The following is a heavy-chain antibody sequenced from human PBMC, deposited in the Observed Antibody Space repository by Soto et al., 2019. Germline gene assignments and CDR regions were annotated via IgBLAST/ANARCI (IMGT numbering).Heavy chain of an antibody. CDR2: IYYSGST. V-gene: IGHV4-59*01. D-gene: IGHD3-10*01. CDR3: ARDDGSGSYFGYYGMDV. J-gene: IGHJ6*02. Sequence: PETLSLTXNVSGGSISSYYWSWIRQPPGKGLEWIGYIYYSGSTNYNPSLKSRVTISVDTSKNQFFLKLSSVTAADTAVYYCARDDGSGSYFGYYGMDVWGQGTTVTVSS. CDR1: GGSISSYY.